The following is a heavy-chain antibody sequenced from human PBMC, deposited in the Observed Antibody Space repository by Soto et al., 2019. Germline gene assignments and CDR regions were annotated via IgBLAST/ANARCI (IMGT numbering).Heavy chain of an antibody. CDR1: GFTVSSNY. D-gene: IGHD3-3*01. CDR3: ARGYYDFWSGSSPAYYFDY. J-gene: IGHJ4*02. CDR2: IYSGGST. V-gene: IGHV3-66*01. Sequence: EVQLVESGGGLVQPGGSLRLSCAASGFTVSSNYMSWVRQAPGKGLEWVSVIYSGGSTYYADSVKGRFTISRDNSKNTLYLKMNSLRAEDTAVYYCARGYYDFWSGSSPAYYFDYWGQGTLVTVSS.